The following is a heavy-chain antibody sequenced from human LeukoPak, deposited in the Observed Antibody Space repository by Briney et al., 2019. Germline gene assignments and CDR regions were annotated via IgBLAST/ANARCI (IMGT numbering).Heavy chain of an antibody. CDR2: IHYTGST. D-gene: IGHD3-10*01. V-gene: IGHV4-59*12. Sequence: SETLSLTCTFSGGSITTYYWSWIRQPPGQRLEWIGYIHYTGSTNYNPSLKSRVTISIDTSKNQFSLQLTSVTAADTAVYYCARSPLLWFGELQIYFDYWGQGTLVTVSS. CDR1: GGSITTYY. J-gene: IGHJ4*02. CDR3: ARSPLLWFGELQIYFDY.